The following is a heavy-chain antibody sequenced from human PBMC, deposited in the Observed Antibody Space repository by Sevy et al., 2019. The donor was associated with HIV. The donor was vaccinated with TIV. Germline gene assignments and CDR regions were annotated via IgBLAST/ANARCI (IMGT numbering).Heavy chain of an antibody. V-gene: IGHV3-9*01. J-gene: IGHJ6*02. CDR3: AKDINRGCDGVNCYSYYYYFYGLDV. CDR2: ISWNSRNI. Sequence: GGSLRLSCAASGFPFNDHAMHWVRLVPGKGLEWVSGISWNSRNIGYADSVKGRLTISRDNTRHSVYLEMHSLRPEDKALYYCAKDINRGCDGVNCYSYYYYFYGLDVWGQGTTVTVSS. CDR1: GFPFNDHA. D-gene: IGHD2-21*01.